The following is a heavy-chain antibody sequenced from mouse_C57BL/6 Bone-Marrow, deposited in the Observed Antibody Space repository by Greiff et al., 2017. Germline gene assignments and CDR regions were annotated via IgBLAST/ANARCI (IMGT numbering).Heavy chain of an antibody. Sequence: QVQLQQPGAELVMPGASVKLSCKASGYTFTSYWMHWVKQRPGQGLEWIGEIDPYDSYTNYNQKFKGKSTLTVDKSSSTGYMQLSSLTAEDSAVYYCERKGNGYFDVWGTGTTVTVSS. CDR1: GYTFTSYW. V-gene: IGHV1-69*01. CDR2: IDPYDSYT. CDR3: ERKGNGYFDV. J-gene: IGHJ1*03.